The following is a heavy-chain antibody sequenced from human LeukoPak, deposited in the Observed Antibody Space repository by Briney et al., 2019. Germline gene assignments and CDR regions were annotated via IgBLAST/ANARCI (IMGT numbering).Heavy chain of an antibody. J-gene: IGHJ4*02. CDR3: ARRFPAITMVRGVTYYFDY. Sequence: SETLSLTCTVSGGSISSYYWSWIRQPAGKGLEWIGYIYYSGSTNYNPSLKSRVTISVDTSKNQFSLKLSSVTAADTAVYYCARRFPAITMVRGVTYYFDYWGQGTLVTVSS. V-gene: IGHV4-59*08. CDR1: GGSISSYY. D-gene: IGHD3-10*01. CDR2: IYYSGST.